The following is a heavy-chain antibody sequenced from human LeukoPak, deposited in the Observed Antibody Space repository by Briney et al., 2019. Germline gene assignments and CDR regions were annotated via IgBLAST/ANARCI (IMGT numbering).Heavy chain of an antibody. CDR3: ARDRSGSSSSWYMGDAFDI. V-gene: IGHV1-18*01. CDR2: ISVYNGNT. CDR1: GYSFTNYG. Sequence: ASVKVSCKASGYSFTNYGISWVRQAPGQGLEWMGWISVYNGNTNYAQKFQGRVTVTTDTSTSTAYMELRSLRSDDTAVYYCARDRSGSSSSWYMGDAFDIWGQGTMVTVSS. J-gene: IGHJ3*02. D-gene: IGHD6-13*01.